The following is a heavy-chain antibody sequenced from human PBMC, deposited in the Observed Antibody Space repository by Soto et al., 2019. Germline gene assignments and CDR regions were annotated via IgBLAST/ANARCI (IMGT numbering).Heavy chain of an antibody. J-gene: IGHJ4*02. Sequence: EVQLVESGGGLVQSGGSLGLSCAASGFTFSSLWMHWVRQVPGKGLVWVARIDTEGSSTTYADSVKGRFTISRDNAKNSLYLQMNSLRAEDTALYYCAKGSYGGNPLYFDYWGQGTLVTVSS. V-gene: IGHV3-74*01. CDR3: AKGSYGGNPLYFDY. CDR2: IDTEGSST. CDR1: GFTFSSLW. D-gene: IGHD1-26*01.